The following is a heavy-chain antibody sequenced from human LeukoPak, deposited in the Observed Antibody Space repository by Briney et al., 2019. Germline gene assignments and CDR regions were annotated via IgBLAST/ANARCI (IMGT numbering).Heavy chain of an antibody. CDR3: ASNTGTVFDY. Sequence: NPSETLSLTCCVSGDFITAYYWSWIRQPPGKGLEWIGYVYYSGSTEYNPSLRSRVTISLEMSKHQFSLNLTSVTAADTAVYYCASNTGTVFDYWGQGALVTVSS. V-gene: IGHV4-59*01. J-gene: IGHJ4*02. D-gene: IGHD7-27*01. CDR2: VYYSGST. CDR1: GDFITAYY.